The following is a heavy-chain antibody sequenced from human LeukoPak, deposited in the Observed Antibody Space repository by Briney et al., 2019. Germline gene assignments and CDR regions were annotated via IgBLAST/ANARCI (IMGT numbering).Heavy chain of an antibody. CDR3: ARHKDCASITHCHFGY. CDR1: GGSISSGDYY. CDR2: IYYSGST. V-gene: IGHV4-30-4*01. J-gene: IGHJ4*02. D-gene: IGHD2-21*01. Sequence: SETLSLTCTVSGGSISSGDYYWSWIRQPPGKGLEWIGYIYYSGSTYYNPSLKSRVTMSVDTSKNQFSLKLSSVTATDTAIFYCARHKDCASITHCHFGYWGQGILVTVSS.